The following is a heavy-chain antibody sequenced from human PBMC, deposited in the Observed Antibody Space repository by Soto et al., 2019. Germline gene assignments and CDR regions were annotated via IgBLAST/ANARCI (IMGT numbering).Heavy chain of an antibody. J-gene: IGHJ4*02. Sequence: GGSLRLSCAASCFTFSNAGMNWVRQAPGKGLEWVGRIKSKTDGGTTDYAAPVKGRFTISRDDSKNTLYLQMNSLKTEDTAVYYCTTELGMVRGAKYYFDYWGQGTLVTVSS. CDR1: CFTFSNAG. CDR2: IKSKTDGGTT. CDR3: TTELGMVRGAKYYFDY. D-gene: IGHD3-10*01. V-gene: IGHV3-15*07.